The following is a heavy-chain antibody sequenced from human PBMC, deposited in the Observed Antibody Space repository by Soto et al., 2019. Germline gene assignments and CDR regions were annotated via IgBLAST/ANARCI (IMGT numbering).Heavy chain of an antibody. CDR2: IWYDGSNK. D-gene: IGHD4-4*01. V-gene: IGHV3-33*01. J-gene: IGHJ4*02. Sequence: QVQLVESGGGVVQPGRSLRLSCAASGFTFSSYGMHWVRQAPGKGLEWVAVIWYDGSNKYYADSVKGRFTISRDNSKNTLYLQMNSLRAEDTAVYYCARGGGWGDYSSYFDYWGQGTLVTVSS. CDR3: ARGGGWGDYSSYFDY. CDR1: GFTFSSYG.